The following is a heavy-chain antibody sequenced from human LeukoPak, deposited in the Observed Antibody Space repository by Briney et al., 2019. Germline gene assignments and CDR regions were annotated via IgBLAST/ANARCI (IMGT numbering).Heavy chain of an antibody. CDR1: GFTFSSYG. CDR3: TRVGSSGSVDY. CDR2: LSSSSSII. D-gene: IGHD1-1*01. J-gene: IGHJ4*02. V-gene: IGHV3-48*01. Sequence: GGSLRLSCAASGFTFSSYGMNWVRQAPGKGLEWVSYLSSSSSIIYYADAVKGRFTISRDNAKNSLYLQMNSLRAEDTAVYYCTRVGSSGSVDYWGQGTLVTVSS.